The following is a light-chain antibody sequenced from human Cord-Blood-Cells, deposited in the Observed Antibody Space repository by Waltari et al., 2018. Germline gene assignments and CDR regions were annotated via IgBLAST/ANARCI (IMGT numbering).Light chain of an antibody. CDR3: SSYTSSSTWV. CDR2: DVS. V-gene: IGLV2-14*01. Sequence: QSALTQPAPVSGSPGQSITISCPGTSSSVGGYNYVPWYQQPPGKAPKLMIYDVSKRPSGVSNRFSGSKSGNTASLTISGLQAEDEADYYCSSYTSSSTWVFGGGTKLTVL. CDR1: SSSVGGYNY. J-gene: IGLJ3*02.